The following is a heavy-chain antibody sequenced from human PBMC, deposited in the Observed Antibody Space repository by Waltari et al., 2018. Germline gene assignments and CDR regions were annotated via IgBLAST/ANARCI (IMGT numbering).Heavy chain of an antibody. V-gene: IGHV1-8*02. CDR1: GGTFSSYA. CDR2: MNPNSGNT. J-gene: IGHJ4*02. Sequence: QVQLVQSGAEVKKPGSSVKVSCKASGGTFSSYAISWVRQAPGQGLEWMGWMNPNSGNTGYAQKVQGRVTMTRNTSISTAYMELSSLRSEDTAVYYCARGSPWVAVAIDYWGQGTLVTVSS. CDR3: ARGSPWVAVAIDY. D-gene: IGHD6-19*01.